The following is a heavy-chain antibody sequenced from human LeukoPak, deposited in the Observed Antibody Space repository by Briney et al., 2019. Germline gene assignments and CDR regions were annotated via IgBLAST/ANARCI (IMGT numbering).Heavy chain of an antibody. CDR3: ASSCSSTSCSPY. V-gene: IGHV1-69*04. CDR2: IIPILGIA. D-gene: IGHD2-2*01. J-gene: IGHJ4*02. CDR1: GGTFSSYA. Sequence: ASVKVSCKASGGTFSSYAISWVRQAPGQGLEWMGRIIPILGIANYARKFQGRVTITADKSTSTAYMELSSLRSEDTAVYYCASSCSSTSCSPYWGQGTLVTVSS.